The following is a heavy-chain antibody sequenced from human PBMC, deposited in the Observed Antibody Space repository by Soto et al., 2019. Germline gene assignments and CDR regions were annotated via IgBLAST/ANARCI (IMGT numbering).Heavy chain of an antibody. J-gene: IGHJ4*02. Sequence: PLGVLRLSCAASGFTFSSYAMSWVRQAPGKGLEWVSAISGSGGSTYYADSVKGRFTISRDNSKNTLYLQMNSLRAEDTAVYYCANTITYYDFWSGSPFPHWGQGTLVTVSS. CDR2: ISGSGGST. CDR1: GFTFSSYA. D-gene: IGHD3-3*01. CDR3: ANTITYYDFWSGSPFPH. V-gene: IGHV3-23*01.